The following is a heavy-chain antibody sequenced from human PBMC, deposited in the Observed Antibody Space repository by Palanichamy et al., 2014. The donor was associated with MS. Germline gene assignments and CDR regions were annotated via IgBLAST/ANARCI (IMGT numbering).Heavy chain of an antibody. CDR1: EFTFSGYV. CDR3: ATGIASGSTYKTFDM. V-gene: IGHV3-23*05. J-gene: IGHJ3*02. CDR2: IYYSRSTT. D-gene: IGHD3-3*01. Sequence: EVQLLESGGGLVQPGGSLRLSCTASEFTFSGYVLGWVRQAPGQGLEWVSTIYYSRSTTYYTDSVKGRFTISRDNSKNTLYLYMNSPRADDTAAYYCATGIASGSTYKTFDMWGQGTMVIVSS.